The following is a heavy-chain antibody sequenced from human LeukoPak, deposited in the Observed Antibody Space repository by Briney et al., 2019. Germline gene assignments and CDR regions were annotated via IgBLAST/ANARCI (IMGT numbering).Heavy chain of an antibody. CDR2: NIPIFGTA. CDR1: GGTFSSYA. D-gene: IGHD5-12*01. Sequence: GASVKVSCKASGGTFSSYAISWVRQAPGQGLEWMGGNIPIFGTANYAQKFKGRVTITADESTSTAYMELSSLRSEDTAVYYCARERGGYSGYDWRGIDYWGQGTLVTVSS. CDR3: ARERGGYSGYDWRGIDY. V-gene: IGHV1-69*13. J-gene: IGHJ4*02.